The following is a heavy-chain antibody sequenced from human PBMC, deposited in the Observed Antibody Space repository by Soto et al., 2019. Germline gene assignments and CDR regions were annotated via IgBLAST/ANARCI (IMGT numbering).Heavy chain of an antibody. D-gene: IGHD6-19*01. J-gene: IGHJ3*02. CDR1: GGSISSYY. V-gene: IGHV4-59*08. CDR2: IYYSGST. Sequence: SETLSLTSPVSGGSISSYYWSWIRQPPGKGLEWIGYIYYSGSTNYNPSLTSRVTISVDTSKNQFSLKLSSVTAADTAVYYCARHAQEPGYSSGWYSAFDIWGQGTMVTVSS. CDR3: ARHAQEPGYSSGWYSAFDI.